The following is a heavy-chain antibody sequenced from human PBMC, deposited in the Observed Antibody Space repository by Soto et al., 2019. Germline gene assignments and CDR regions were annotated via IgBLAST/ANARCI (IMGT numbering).Heavy chain of an antibody. V-gene: IGHV1-3*05. Sequence: QVPLVQSGAEEKKPGASVKVSCKASGYTFTSYAMHWVRQAPGQRREWMGWINAGNGNTKYSQKFQGRVTITRDTSASTAYMELSSLRSEDTAVYYCARSIVVVTALDYWGQGTLVTVSS. CDR1: GYTFTSYA. CDR2: INAGNGNT. CDR3: ARSIVVVTALDY. D-gene: IGHD2-21*02. J-gene: IGHJ4*02.